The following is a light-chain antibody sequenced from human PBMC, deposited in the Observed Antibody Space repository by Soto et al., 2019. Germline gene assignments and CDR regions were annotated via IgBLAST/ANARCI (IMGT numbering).Light chain of an antibody. CDR2: GAS. J-gene: IGKJ1*01. Sequence: EIVLTQAPATLSLSPGERAPVSCRASQSVSSYLAWYQQKPGQAPRLLIYGASNRATGIPDRFSGSGSGTDFTLTISRLEPEDFAVYYCQQYGSSGTFGQGTKVDI. V-gene: IGKV3-20*01. CDR3: QQYGSSGT. CDR1: QSVSSY.